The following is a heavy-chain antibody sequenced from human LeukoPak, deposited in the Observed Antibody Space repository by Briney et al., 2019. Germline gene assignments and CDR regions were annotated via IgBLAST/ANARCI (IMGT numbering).Heavy chain of an antibody. CDR1: GGTFSSYA. V-gene: IGHV1-69*01. CDR2: IIPIFGTA. Sequence: ASVKVSCKASGGTFSSYAITWVRQAPGQGLEWMGGIIPIFGTANYAQKFQGRVTITADESTSTAYVELSSLRSEDTAVYYCATSRVRGVNHYWSFDLWGRGTLVTVSS. D-gene: IGHD3-10*01. CDR3: ATSRVRGVNHYWSFDL. J-gene: IGHJ2*01.